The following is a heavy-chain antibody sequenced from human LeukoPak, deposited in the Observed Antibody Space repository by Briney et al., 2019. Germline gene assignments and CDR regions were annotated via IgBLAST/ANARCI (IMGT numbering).Heavy chain of an antibody. Sequence: PGGSLRLSCAASGFTFSSYEMNWVRQAPGKGLEWVANIKKDGSEKYYVDSVKGRFTISRDNAKKSLYLQMNSLRAEDTAVYYCARDLTHRRNYDNSGYQIVPAFWGQGTLVTVSS. CDR3: ARDLTHRRNYDNSGYQIVPAF. CDR1: GFTFSSYE. CDR2: IKKDGSEK. D-gene: IGHD3-22*01. V-gene: IGHV3-7*03. J-gene: IGHJ4*02.